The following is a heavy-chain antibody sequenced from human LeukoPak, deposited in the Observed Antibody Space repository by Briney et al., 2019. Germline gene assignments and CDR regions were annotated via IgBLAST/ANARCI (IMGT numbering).Heavy chain of an antibody. D-gene: IGHD3-16*02. CDR1: GFTFSSFA. CDR3: AKDAIGQYRPYYFDC. Sequence: GGSLRLSCAASGFTFSSFAMSWVRQAPGKGLEWVSSISGSGESTYYADYVKGRFTVSRDNSKNTVNLQLNSLRAEDTAVYYCAKDAIGQYRPYYFDCWGQGILVAVSS. V-gene: IGHV3-23*01. CDR2: ISGSGEST. J-gene: IGHJ4*02.